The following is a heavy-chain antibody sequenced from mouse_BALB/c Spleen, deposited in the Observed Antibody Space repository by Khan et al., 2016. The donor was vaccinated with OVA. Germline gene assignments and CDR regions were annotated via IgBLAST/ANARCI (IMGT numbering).Heavy chain of an antibody. CDR3: ARTARIKY. V-gene: IGHV3-2*02. CDR1: GYSITSGYG. Sequence: EVQLQESGPGLVKPSQSLSLTCNVTGYSITSGYGWNWIRQFPGNKLEWIGYISYSGSTNYNPSLKSRISITRDTSKNQFFLQLNSVTTEDTATYYCARTARIKYWGQGTTLTVSS. D-gene: IGHD1-2*01. CDR2: ISYSGST. J-gene: IGHJ2*01.